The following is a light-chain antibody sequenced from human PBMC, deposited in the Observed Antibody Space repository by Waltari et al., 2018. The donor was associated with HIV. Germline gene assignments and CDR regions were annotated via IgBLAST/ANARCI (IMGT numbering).Light chain of an antibody. CDR3: SSYAGSNNPYV. CDR2: DVS. J-gene: IGLJ1*01. Sequence: QSALTQPPSASGSPGQSVTISCTGTSSDLGAYNYVSWYQQHPDKAPKLMIYDVSKRPSGVPDRFSGSKSGNTASLTVSGLHTEDEADYYCSSYAGSNNPYVFGTGTKVTVL. V-gene: IGLV2-8*01. CDR1: SSDLGAYNY.